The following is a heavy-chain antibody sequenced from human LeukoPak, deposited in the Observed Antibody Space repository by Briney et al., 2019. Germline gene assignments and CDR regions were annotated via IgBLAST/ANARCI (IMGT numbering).Heavy chain of an antibody. V-gene: IGHV4-59*08. Sequence: SETLSLTCTVSGGSISSYYWSWIRQPPGKGLEWIGYIYYSGSTNYNPSLKSRVTISVDTSKNQFSLKLSSVTAADTAVYYCARHSSVAPFDPWGQGTLVTVSS. J-gene: IGHJ5*02. CDR1: GGSISSYY. CDR2: IYYSGST. CDR3: ARHSSVAPFDP. D-gene: IGHD6-19*01.